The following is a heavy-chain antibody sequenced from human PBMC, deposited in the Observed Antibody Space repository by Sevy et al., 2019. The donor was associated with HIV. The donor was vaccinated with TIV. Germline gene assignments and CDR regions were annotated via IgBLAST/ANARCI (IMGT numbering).Heavy chain of an antibody. CDR2: INHDGGEK. Sequence: GGSLRLSCTISGFNFSNYWMTWVRQAPGKGLEWVASINHDGGEKHYMESMRGRFIISRDNAKRSLDLQMNSLRAEDTAIYYCARRIVGGTRFFDYWGQGTLVTVSS. J-gene: IGHJ4*02. V-gene: IGHV3-7*03. CDR1: GFNFSNYW. D-gene: IGHD1-26*01. CDR3: ARRIVGGTRFFDY.